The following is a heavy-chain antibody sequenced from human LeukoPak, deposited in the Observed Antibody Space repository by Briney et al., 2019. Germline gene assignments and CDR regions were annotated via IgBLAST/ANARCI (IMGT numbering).Heavy chain of an antibody. CDR3: ARSGDYVGDWFDP. V-gene: IGHV1-2*02. CDR1: GYTFTGYY. J-gene: IGHJ5*02. D-gene: IGHD4-17*01. Sequence: AAVKVSCKASGYTFTGYYMHWVRQAPGQGLEWMGWINPNSGGTNYAQKFQGRVTMTRDTSISTAYMELSRLRSDDTAVYYCARSGDYVGDWFDPWGQGTLVTVSS. CDR2: INPNSGGT.